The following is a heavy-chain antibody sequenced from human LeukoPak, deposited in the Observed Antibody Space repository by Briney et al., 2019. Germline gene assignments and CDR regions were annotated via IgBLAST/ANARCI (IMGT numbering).Heavy chain of an antibody. J-gene: IGHJ4*02. Sequence: PGGSLRLSCAASGFTFSSYWMHWVRQAPGKGLVWVSHINNDESSTSCADSVRGRFTISRDNAKNTLYLQMNSLRTEDTAVYYCACYGIAPPYWGQGTLVTVSS. V-gene: IGHV3-74*01. CDR3: ACYGIAPPY. D-gene: IGHD2-15*01. CDR2: INNDESST. CDR1: GFTFSSYW.